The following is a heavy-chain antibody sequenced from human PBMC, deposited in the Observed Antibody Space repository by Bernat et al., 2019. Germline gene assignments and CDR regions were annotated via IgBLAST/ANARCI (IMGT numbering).Heavy chain of an antibody. CDR3: AKGGWYYKSYVDL. D-gene: IGHD3-16*01. Sequence: AQLAESGGDLVQPGGSLRLSCAASGFTFSKFWMYWVRQAPGKGLVWVSRINTDGSNTIYADSVKGRFTISRDNAKNTVNLQMNSLRVEDTGVYYCAKGGWYYKSYVDLWGKGTTVTVSS. V-gene: IGHV3-74*01. CDR1: GFTFSKFW. CDR2: INTDGSNT. J-gene: IGHJ6*04.